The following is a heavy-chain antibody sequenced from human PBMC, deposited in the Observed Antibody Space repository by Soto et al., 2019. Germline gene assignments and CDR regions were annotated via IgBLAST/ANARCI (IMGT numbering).Heavy chain of an antibody. CDR1: GGSISSGGYY. CDR2: IYYSGST. V-gene: IGHV4-31*03. J-gene: IGHJ1*01. Sequence: SETLSLTCTVSGGSISSGGYYWSWIRQHPGKGLEWIGYIYYSGSTYYNPSLKSRVTISVDTSKNQFSLKLSSVTAADTAVYYCARGYLYNGYPEYFQHWGQGPLVTVSS. D-gene: IGHD5-12*01. CDR3: ARGYLYNGYPEYFQH.